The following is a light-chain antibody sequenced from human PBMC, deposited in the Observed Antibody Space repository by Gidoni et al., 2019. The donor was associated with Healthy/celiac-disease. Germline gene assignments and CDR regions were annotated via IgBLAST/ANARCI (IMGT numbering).Light chain of an antibody. CDR1: QSVSSN. CDR2: GAS. V-gene: IGKV3-15*01. J-gene: IGKJ1*01. CDR3: QQYNNWPPWT. Sequence: EIVMTQSPATLSVSPGGRATLSCRASQSVSSNLAWYQQKPGQAPRLLIYGASTRATGIPARFSGSGSGTEFTLTISSLQSEDFAVYYCQQYNNWPPWTFGQGTQVEIK.